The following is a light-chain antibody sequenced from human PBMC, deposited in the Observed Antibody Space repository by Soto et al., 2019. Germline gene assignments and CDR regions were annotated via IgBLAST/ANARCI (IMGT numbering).Light chain of an antibody. CDR1: QTISDN. J-gene: IGKJ1*01. CDR3: QQYGSSGT. Sequence: EIVLTQSPATLSVSPGERATLSCRASQTISDNLAWYQQKRGQAPRLLIHGASTRATGIPARFSGSGSGTEFTLTISSLQSEDFAVYYCQQYGSSGTFGQGTKVDIK. CDR2: GAS. V-gene: IGKV3-15*01.